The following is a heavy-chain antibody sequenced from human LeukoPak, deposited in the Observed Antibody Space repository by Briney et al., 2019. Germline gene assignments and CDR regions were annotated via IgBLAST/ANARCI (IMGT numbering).Heavy chain of an antibody. CDR1: GFIFSNYG. CDR3: ARENSGIAATDIIDY. J-gene: IGHJ4*02. V-gene: IGHV3-30*03. CDR2: ISYDGSNK. Sequence: PGGSLRLSCVASGFIFSNYGMHWVRQAPGKGLEWVAVISYDGSNKYYADSVKGRFTTSRDNSKNTLYLQMNSLRADDTAIYYCARENSGIAATDIIDYWGQGTQVTVSS. D-gene: IGHD6-13*01.